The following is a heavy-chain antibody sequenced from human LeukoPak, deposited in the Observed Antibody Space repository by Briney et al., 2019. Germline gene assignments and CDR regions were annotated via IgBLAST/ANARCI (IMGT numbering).Heavy chain of an antibody. Sequence: GGSLRLSCAASGFTFSSYSMNWGRQAPGKGLEWVSYISSSSSTIYYADSVKGRFTISRDNAKNSLYLQMNSLGAEDTAVYYCASQQQQLVPDAFDIWGQGTMVTVSS. J-gene: IGHJ3*02. CDR2: ISSSSSTI. CDR1: GFTFSSYS. CDR3: ASQQQQLVPDAFDI. V-gene: IGHV3-48*01. D-gene: IGHD6-13*01.